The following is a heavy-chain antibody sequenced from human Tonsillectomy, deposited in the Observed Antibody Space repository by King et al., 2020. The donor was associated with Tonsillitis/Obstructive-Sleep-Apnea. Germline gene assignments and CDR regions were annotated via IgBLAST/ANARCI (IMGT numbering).Heavy chain of an antibody. J-gene: IGHJ3*02. CDR2: ISGRGCST. D-gene: IGHD3-3*01. CDR3: AKDRFGVVACALDI. Sequence: VQLVESGGGLVQPGGSLRLSCAASGFTFSSYAMSWVRQAPGKGLEWVSAISGRGCSTYYAESVQGRCTLPSDNSNNTLFLLVNSLRAEDTAVYYCAKDRFGVVACALDIWGQGTMVTVSS. CDR1: GFTFSSYA. V-gene: IGHV3-23*04.